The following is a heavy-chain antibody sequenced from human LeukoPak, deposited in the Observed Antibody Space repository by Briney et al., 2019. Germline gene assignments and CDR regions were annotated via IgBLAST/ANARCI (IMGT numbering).Heavy chain of an antibody. CDR2: ISHSGST. V-gene: IGHV4-4*02. D-gene: IGHD6-19*01. CDR1: GGSISSSHW. J-gene: IGHJ6*02. CDR3: ARARAVAGTDLYYGMDV. Sequence: SGTLSLTCAVSGGSISSSHWWSWVRQPPGKGLKWIGEISHSGSTTNNPSLKSRVTISVDKSKNQFSLKLSSVTAADTAMYYCARARAVAGTDLYYGMDVWGQGTTVTVSS.